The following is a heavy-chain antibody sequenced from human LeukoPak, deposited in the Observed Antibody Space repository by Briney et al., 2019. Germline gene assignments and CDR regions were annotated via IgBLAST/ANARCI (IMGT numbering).Heavy chain of an antibody. V-gene: IGHV3-21*01. CDR1: GFTFSSYS. CDR3: ARDSYYYDSSGYYDY. CDR2: ISSSSSYI. D-gene: IGHD3-22*01. Sequence: GGSLRLSCAASGFTFSSYSMNWVRQAPGKGLEWVSSISSSSSYIYYADSVRGRFTISRDNAKNSLYLQMNSLRAEDTAVYYCARDSYYYDSSGYYDYWGQGTLVTVSS. J-gene: IGHJ4*02.